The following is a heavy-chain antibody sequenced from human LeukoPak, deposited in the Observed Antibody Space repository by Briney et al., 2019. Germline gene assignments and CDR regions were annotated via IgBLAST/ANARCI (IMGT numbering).Heavy chain of an antibody. V-gene: IGHV4-59*01. CDR1: GGSISSYY. CDR3: ARGGSLRFGSRPVSWFDP. J-gene: IGHJ5*02. CDR2: IYYSGST. D-gene: IGHD3-10*01. Sequence: SETLSITCTVSGGSISSYYWSWIRQPPGKGLEWIGYIYYSGSTNYNPSLKSRVTISVDTSKNQFSLKLSSVTAADTAVYYCARGGSLRFGSRPVSWFDPWGQGTLVTVSS.